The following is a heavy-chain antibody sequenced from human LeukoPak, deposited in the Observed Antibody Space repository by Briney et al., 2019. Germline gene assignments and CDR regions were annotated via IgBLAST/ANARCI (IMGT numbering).Heavy chain of an antibody. V-gene: IGHV3-23*01. D-gene: IGHD6-19*01. CDR3: AKDSIPELSIAVAGYFDD. CDR1: GFTFSSYA. Sequence: GGSLRLSCAASGFTFSSYAMSWVRQAPGKGLEWVSAISGSGGSTYYADSVKGRFTISRDNSKNTLYLQMNSLRAEDTAVYYCAKDSIPELSIAVAGYFDDWGQGTLVTVSS. J-gene: IGHJ4*02. CDR2: ISGSGGST.